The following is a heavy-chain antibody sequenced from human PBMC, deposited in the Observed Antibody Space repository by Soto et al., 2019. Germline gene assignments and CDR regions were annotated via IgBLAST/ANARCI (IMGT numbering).Heavy chain of an antibody. J-gene: IGHJ6*02. CDR2: ISGYNGNT. Sequence: QVQLVQSGAEVKKPGASVKVSCKASGYTFTSYGVSWVRQAPGQGLEWMGWISGYNGNTNYAQKLQGRVTMTTDTSKSTAYMELRSLRSDDTAVYYCARAGKYYYGSGIPYYYGMDVWGQGITVTVSS. V-gene: IGHV1-18*04. CDR1: GYTFTSYG. D-gene: IGHD3-10*01. CDR3: ARAGKYYYGSGIPYYYGMDV.